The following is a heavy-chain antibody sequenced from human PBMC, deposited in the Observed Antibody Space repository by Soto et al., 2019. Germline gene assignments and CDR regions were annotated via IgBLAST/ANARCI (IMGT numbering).Heavy chain of an antibody. J-gene: IGHJ1*01. Sequence: SETLSLTCTVSGGSISSYYWSWIRQPPGKGLEWIGYIYYSGSTNYNPSLKSRVTISVDTSKNQFSLKLSSVTAADTAVYYCAREAAAGEYFQHWGQGTLVTVSS. CDR2: IYYSGST. CDR3: AREAAAGEYFQH. CDR1: GGSISSYY. V-gene: IGHV4-59*01. D-gene: IGHD6-13*01.